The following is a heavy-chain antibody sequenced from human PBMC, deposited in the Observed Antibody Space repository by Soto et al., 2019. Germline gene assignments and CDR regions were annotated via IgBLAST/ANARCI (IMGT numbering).Heavy chain of an antibody. V-gene: IGHV3-30*18. CDR1: GFTFSSYG. J-gene: IGHJ6*02. D-gene: IGHD6-19*01. Sequence: QVQLVESGGGVVQPGRSLRLSCAASGFTFSSYGMHWVRQAPGKGLEWVAVISYDGSNKYYADSLKGRFTVSRDNSKNTLYLQMSSLRAEDTAVYYCVKDGSSGWPYYYGMDVWGQGPTVTVSS. CDR3: VKDGSSGWPYYYGMDV. CDR2: ISYDGSNK.